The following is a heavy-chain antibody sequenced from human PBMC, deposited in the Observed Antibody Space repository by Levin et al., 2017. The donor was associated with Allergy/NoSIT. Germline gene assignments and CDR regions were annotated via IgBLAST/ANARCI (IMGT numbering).Heavy chain of an antibody. D-gene: IGHD5-12*01. CDR3: ARDLGGFSGYKPYCYMDV. Sequence: SETLSLTCSVSGASISRGFYYWSWIRQPAGEGLEWIGRIYVTGSTTYSPSLKSRVTISLDRSKDQVSLKITSVTAADTAVYYCARDLGGFSGYKPYCYMDVWGKGTTVTVSS. J-gene: IGHJ6*03. V-gene: IGHV4-61*02. CDR1: GASISRGFYY. CDR2: IYVTGST.